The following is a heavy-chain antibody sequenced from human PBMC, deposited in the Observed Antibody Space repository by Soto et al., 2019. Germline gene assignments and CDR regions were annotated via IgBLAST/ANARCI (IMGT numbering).Heavy chain of an antibody. V-gene: IGHV3-30*18. D-gene: IGHD2-8*01. CDR3: AKDEDCTNGVCYTPQFDY. CDR1: GFTFSSYG. CDR2: ISYDGSNK. J-gene: IGHJ4*02. Sequence: PGGSLRLSCAASGFTFSSYGMHWVRQAPGKGLEWVAVISYDGSNKYYADSVKGRFTISRDNSKNTLYLQMNSLRAEDTAVYYCAKDEDCTNGVCYTPQFDYWGQGTLVTVSS.